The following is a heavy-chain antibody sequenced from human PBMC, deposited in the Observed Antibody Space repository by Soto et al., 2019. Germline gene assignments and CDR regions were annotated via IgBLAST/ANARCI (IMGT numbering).Heavy chain of an antibody. V-gene: IGHV3-23*01. CDR2: ISGSGGST. D-gene: IGHD1-26*01. Sequence: GGSLRLSCTASGFTFSGYAMSWVRQAPGKGLEWVSAISGSGGSTYYADSVKGRFTISRDNSKNTLYLQMNSLRAEDTAVYYCAKSIDGYQTPTTDYWGQGTLVTVS. CDR3: AKSIDGYQTPTTDY. J-gene: IGHJ4*02. CDR1: GFTFSGYA.